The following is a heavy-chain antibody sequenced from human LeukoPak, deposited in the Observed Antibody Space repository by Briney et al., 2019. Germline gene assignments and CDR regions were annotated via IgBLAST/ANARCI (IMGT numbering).Heavy chain of an antibody. Sequence: PGGSLRLSCAASGFTFSSYSMNWVRQAPGKGLEWVSSISSSSSYIYYADSVKGRFTISRDNAKNSLYLQMNSLRAEDTAVYYCAKSYNGYESKPDYWGQGTLVTVSS. J-gene: IGHJ4*02. CDR1: GFTFSSYS. CDR3: AKSYNGYESKPDY. V-gene: IGHV3-21*04. CDR2: ISSSSSYI. D-gene: IGHD5-12*01.